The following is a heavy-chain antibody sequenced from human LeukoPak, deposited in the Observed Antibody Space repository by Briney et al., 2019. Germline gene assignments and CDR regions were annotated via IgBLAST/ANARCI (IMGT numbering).Heavy chain of an antibody. CDR3: ARLQYYYDSSGPYYYYGMDV. CDR1: GFTFSSYS. J-gene: IGHJ6*02. Sequence: PGGSLRLSCAASGFTFSSYSMNWVRQAPGKGLEWVSSISSSSSYIYYADSVKGRFTISRDNAKNSLYLQMNSLRAEDTAVYYCARLQYYYDSSGPYYYYGMDVWGQGTTVTVSS. D-gene: IGHD3-22*01. V-gene: IGHV3-21*01. CDR2: ISSSSSYI.